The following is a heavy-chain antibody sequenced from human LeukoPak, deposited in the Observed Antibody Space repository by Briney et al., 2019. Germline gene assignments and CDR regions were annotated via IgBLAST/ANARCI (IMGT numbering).Heavy chain of an antibody. V-gene: IGHV1-69*01. J-gene: IGHJ6*03. CDR2: IIPIFGTA. CDR1: GGTFSSYA. CDR3: ARVLRYCSGGNCYSGGLGYMDV. Sequence: SVKVSCKASGGTFSSYAISWVRQAPGQGLEWMGGIIPIFGTANYAQKFQGRVTITADESTSTAYMELSSLRAEDTAVYYCARVLRYCSGGNCYSGGLGYMDVWGKGTTVTISS. D-gene: IGHD2-15*01.